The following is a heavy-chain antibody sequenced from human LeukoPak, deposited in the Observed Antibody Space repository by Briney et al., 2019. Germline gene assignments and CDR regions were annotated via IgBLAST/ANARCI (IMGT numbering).Heavy chain of an antibody. V-gene: IGHV1-3*01. CDR2: INAGNGNT. D-gene: IGHD6-13*01. CDR1: GGTFSSYA. CDR3: ARGGEDSSSWSSPHDY. Sequence: ASVKVSCKASGGTFSSYAISWVRQAPGQRLEWMGWINAGNGNTKYSQKFQGRVTITRDTSASTAYMELSSLRSEDTAVYYCARGGEDSSSWSSPHDYWGQGTLVTVSS. J-gene: IGHJ4*02.